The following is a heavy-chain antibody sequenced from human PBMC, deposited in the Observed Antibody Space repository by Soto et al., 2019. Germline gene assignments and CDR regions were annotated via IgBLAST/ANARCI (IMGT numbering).Heavy chain of an antibody. D-gene: IGHD2-15*01. Sequence: QVKLQESGPGLVKPSETLALTCTVSGGSISSYYWSWIRQPPGKGLEWIGYNYYSGSTNYNPSLNSRVTISVDTLTNPFSLKQSAVTAADTAVYCCARRGGSAADYWGQGTLVTVSS. CDR3: ARRGGSAADY. V-gene: IGHV4-59*12. CDR2: NYYSGST. CDR1: GGSISSYY. J-gene: IGHJ4*02.